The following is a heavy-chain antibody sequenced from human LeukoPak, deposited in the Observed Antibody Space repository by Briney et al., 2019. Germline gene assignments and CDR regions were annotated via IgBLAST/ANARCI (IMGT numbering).Heavy chain of an antibody. J-gene: IGHJ4*02. CDR3: ARDQLYCGGPTCYRTGDDS. D-gene: IGHD2-2*02. V-gene: IGHV3-74*01. CDR2: INGDGRNI. Sequence: GGSLRLSCVASGLTFSSYWMHWVRQDPRKGLVWVSRINGDGRNINYADSVRGRFTISRDNAKNTLYLQMNSLRAEDTAVYYCARDQLYCGGPTCYRTGDDSWGQGTLVTVSS. CDR1: GLTFSSYW.